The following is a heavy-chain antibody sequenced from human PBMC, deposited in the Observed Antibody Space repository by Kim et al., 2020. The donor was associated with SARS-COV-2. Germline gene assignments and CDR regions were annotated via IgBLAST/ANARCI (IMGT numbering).Heavy chain of an antibody. CDR2: INAGNGDT. Sequence: ASVKVSCKPSGYTFATYAIHWVRQAPGQRLEFMGWINAGNGDTGSSQKFQGRVTLSRDSSARTVYMELSSLGSEDTAVYYCLRRGRGYGMDVWGQGTTVT. CDR1: GYTFATYA. J-gene: IGHJ6*02. CDR3: LRRGRGYGMDV. V-gene: IGHV1-3*01. D-gene: IGHD3-16*01.